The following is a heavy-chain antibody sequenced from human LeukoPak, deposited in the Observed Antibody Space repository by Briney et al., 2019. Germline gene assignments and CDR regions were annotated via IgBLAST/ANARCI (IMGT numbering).Heavy chain of an antibody. CDR3: ARAIYRYTYYYGMDV. D-gene: IGHD3-16*02. J-gene: IGHJ6*02. CDR1: GFTVSNNY. CDR2: IYSGGST. V-gene: IGHV3-66*01. Sequence: GGSLRLSCVVSGFTVSNNYMSWVRQAPRKGLEWVSLIYSGGSTYYADSVKGRLTISRDNSKNTLYLQMNSLRAEDTAVYYCARAIYRYTYYYGMDVWGQGTTVTVSS.